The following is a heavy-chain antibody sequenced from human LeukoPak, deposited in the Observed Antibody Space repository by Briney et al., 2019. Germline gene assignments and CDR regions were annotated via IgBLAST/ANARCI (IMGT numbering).Heavy chain of an antibody. CDR2: MYSTGSN. Sequence: SETLSLTCTVSGGSISGYFWTWIRQPAGKGLEWIGRMYSTGSNTYNPPLKSRVTMSLDTSKNHFSLNLTSVTAADTAVYYCARDQIQPYDYWGQGTLVTVSS. V-gene: IGHV4-4*07. CDR1: GGSISGYF. D-gene: IGHD5-18*01. CDR3: ARDQIQPYDY. J-gene: IGHJ4*02.